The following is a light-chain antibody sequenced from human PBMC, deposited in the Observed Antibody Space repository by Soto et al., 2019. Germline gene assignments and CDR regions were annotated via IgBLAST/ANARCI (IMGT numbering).Light chain of an antibody. CDR1: QSISNY. CDR3: QQRYSSVET. Sequence: DIQMTQSPSSLSASVGDRVTITCRASQSISNYLNWYQQKPGKAPKLLIYAASSLQSEVPSRFSGSGFETEVTSTISRLEPEDFASDYCQQRYSSVETFGQGTKLEIK. CDR2: AAS. V-gene: IGKV1-39*01. J-gene: IGKJ2*01.